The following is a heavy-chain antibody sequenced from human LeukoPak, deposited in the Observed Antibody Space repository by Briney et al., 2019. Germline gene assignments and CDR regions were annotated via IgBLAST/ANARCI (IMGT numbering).Heavy chain of an antibody. CDR1: GFTFSSYA. V-gene: IGHV3-48*01. CDR3: ARRDIVVVPASILGAFDI. Sequence: GGSLRLSCAASGFTFSSYAMSWVRQAPGKGLEWVSYITGSYSTIFYADSVKGRFTISRDNAKNSLYLQMNSLRAEDTALYYCARRDIVVVPASILGAFDIWGQGTMVTVSS. CDR2: ITGSYSTI. D-gene: IGHD2-2*02. J-gene: IGHJ3*02.